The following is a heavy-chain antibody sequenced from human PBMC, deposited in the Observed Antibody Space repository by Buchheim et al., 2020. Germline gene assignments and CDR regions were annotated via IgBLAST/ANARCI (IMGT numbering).Heavy chain of an antibody. Sequence: QVQLVESGGGVVQPGRSLRLSCAASGFTFSSYGMHWVRQAPGKGLEWVAVISYDGSNKYYADSVKGRFTISRDNSKNTLYLQMNSLRAEDTAAYYCARAHEVATIAYWGQGTL. CDR1: GFTFSSYG. CDR3: ARAHEVATIAY. CDR2: ISYDGSNK. J-gene: IGHJ4*02. V-gene: IGHV3-30*03. D-gene: IGHD5-12*01.